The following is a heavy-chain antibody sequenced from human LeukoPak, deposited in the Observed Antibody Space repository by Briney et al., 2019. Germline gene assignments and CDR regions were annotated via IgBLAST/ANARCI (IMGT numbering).Heavy chain of an antibody. D-gene: IGHD3-16*01. V-gene: IGHV3-30*02. CDR2: IWYDGSKI. J-gene: IGHJ3*02. Sequence: GGSLRLSCAASGFTFSRSGMHWVRQAPGKGLEWVTFIWYDGSKIYFADSVKGRFTISRDNSKNTLYLQMNSLRAEDTAVYYCAKEGRGGFDIWGQGTMVTVSS. CDR3: AKEGRGGFDI. CDR1: GFTFSRSG.